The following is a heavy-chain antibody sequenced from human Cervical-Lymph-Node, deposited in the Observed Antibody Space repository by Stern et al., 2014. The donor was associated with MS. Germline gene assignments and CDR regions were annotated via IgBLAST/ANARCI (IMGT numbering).Heavy chain of an antibody. V-gene: IGHV1-69*09. Sequence: VQLVESGSEVKKPGSSVRVSCKASGGTFSSSGIRWVRQAPGQGLEWMGRIIPILSITNYAQNFQGRVTITADKSTSTAYMELSSLRSEDTAVYYCATLGVTTGDFDPWGQGTLVTVSS. D-gene: IGHD4-17*01. CDR1: GGTFSSSG. CDR3: ATLGVTTGDFDP. CDR2: IIPILSIT. J-gene: IGHJ5*02.